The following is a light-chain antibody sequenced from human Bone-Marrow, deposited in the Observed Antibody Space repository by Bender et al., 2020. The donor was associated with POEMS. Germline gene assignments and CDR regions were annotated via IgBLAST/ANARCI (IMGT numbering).Light chain of an antibody. J-gene: IGLJ2*01. CDR2: DIN. CDR3: SSYAGDNNFVI. V-gene: IGLV2-8*01. CDR1: NDNMGDYNY. Sequence: QSALTQPPSASGSPGQSVTISCIGNNDNMGDYNYVSWYQHHPGKAPKLMVYDINKRPSGVPDRFSGSKSGNTASLTVSGLQADDEADYYCSSYAGDNNFVIFGGGTKLTVL.